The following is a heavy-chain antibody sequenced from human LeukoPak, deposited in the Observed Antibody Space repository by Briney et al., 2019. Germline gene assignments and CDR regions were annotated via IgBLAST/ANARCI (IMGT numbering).Heavy chain of an antibody. CDR3: AREYDYVWGSYRYRTGGFDY. Sequence: SETLSLTCAVYGGSFSGYYWSWIRKPPGKGLVWIGEINHSGSTNYNPSLKSRVTISVDTSKNQFSLKLSSVTAADTAVYYCAREYDYVWGSYRYRTGGFDYWGQGTLVTVSS. D-gene: IGHD3-16*02. CDR2: INHSGST. V-gene: IGHV4-34*01. J-gene: IGHJ4*02. CDR1: GGSFSGYY.